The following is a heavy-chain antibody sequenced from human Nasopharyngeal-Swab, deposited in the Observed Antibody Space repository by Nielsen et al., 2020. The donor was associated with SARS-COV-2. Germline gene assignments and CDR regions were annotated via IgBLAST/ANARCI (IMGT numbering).Heavy chain of an antibody. J-gene: IGHJ6*02. D-gene: IGHD1-26*01. CDR1: GGSISSSSYY. CDR2: IYYSGST. V-gene: IGHV4-39*01. CDR3: ARGSGLGGSYSLAHYYYYGIDV. Sequence: SETLSLTCSVSGGSISSSSYYWGWIRQPPGKGLEWIGSIYYSGSTYYSPSLKSRVTISVETSKKQFSLKLSSVTAADTAVYYCARGSGLGGSYSLAHYYYYGIDVWGQGTTVTVSS.